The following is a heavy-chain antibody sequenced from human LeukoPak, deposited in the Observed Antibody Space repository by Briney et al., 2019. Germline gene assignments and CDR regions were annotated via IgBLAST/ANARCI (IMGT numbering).Heavy chain of an antibody. Sequence: GGSLRLSCAASGFTFSAYWMHWVRQAPGKGLEWLADIRQDGDQTYYADSVKGRFTISRDNAKNSLYLQLNSLRAEDTAVYYCAKDLASTGALDLWGQGTLVTISS. V-gene: IGHV3-7*01. CDR3: AKDLASTGALDL. CDR1: GFTFSAYW. J-gene: IGHJ4*02. CDR2: IRQDGDQT. D-gene: IGHD1-14*01.